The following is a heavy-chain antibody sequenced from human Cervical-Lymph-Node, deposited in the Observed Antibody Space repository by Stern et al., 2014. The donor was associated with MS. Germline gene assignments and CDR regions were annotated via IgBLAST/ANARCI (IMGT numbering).Heavy chain of an antibody. J-gene: IGHJ4*02. Sequence: VQLVESGAEVEKPGASVKGSCKASGYTFTSYAMHWVRQAPGQKLEWMGWISTDSGDTKYSQKLQGRVTITRDTSASTAYMELSSLRSEDTAVYYCARGGSGFFDYWGQGTLVTVSS. CDR3: ARGGSGFFDY. CDR2: ISTDSGDT. D-gene: IGHD3-22*01. V-gene: IGHV1-3*04. CDR1: GYTFTSYA.